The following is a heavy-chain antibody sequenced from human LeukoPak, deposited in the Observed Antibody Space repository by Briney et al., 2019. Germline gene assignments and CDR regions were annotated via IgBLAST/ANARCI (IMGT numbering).Heavy chain of an antibody. Sequence: SETLSLTCTVSGGSISSSSYXWSXXRQPPXKGLEWXXSINYSGSTYYNPSPKVRVTISVATSKNQFSLKLSSVTAADTTVYYCATYVVYGSGIYYFDYWGQGTLVTVSS. J-gene: IGHJ4*02. V-gene: IGHV4-39*01. CDR1: GGSISSSSYX. CDR2: INYSGST. CDR3: ATYVVYGSGIYYFDY. D-gene: IGHD3-10*01.